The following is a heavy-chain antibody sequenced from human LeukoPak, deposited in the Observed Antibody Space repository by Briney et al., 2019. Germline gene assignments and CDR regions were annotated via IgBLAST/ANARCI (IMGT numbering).Heavy chain of an antibody. Sequence: PGGSLRLSCAASGFTFSSYLMSWVRQAPGKGLEWVANIKQDGSEKYYVDSVKGRFTISRDNAKNSLYLQMNSLRAEDTAVYYCAREPVPAAMWVDAFDIWGQGTMVTVSS. CDR1: GFTFSSYL. V-gene: IGHV3-7*01. D-gene: IGHD2-2*01. CDR3: AREPVPAAMWVDAFDI. CDR2: IKQDGSEK. J-gene: IGHJ3*02.